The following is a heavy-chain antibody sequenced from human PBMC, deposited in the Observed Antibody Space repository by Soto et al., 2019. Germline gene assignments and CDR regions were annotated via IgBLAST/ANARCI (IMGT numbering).Heavy chain of an antibody. V-gene: IGHV3-66*01. CDR2: IYSGGST. D-gene: IGHD3-10*01. CDR1: GFTFSSYS. Sequence: PGGSLRLSCAASGFTFSSYSMSWVRQAPGRGLEWVSVIYSGGSTYYADSVKGRFTISRDNAKNKLYLQMNSLRVEDTAVYYCTRDRGYPDSFDLWGQGTMVTVSS. CDR3: TRDRGYPDSFDL. J-gene: IGHJ3*01.